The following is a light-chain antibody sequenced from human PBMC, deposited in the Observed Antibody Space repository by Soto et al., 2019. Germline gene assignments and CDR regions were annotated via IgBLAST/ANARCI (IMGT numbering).Light chain of an antibody. CDR2: GAS. J-gene: IGKJ5*01. V-gene: IGKV3-20*01. CDR3: QQYGSSPPIT. CDR1: QSVSSSY. Sequence: EIVFTQSPGTLSLSPGERATLSCRASQSVSSSYLAWYQHKPGQAPRLLIYGASSRATGIPDRFSGSGSGTEFTLPISRLEHEDFAVYYCQQYGSSPPITFGQGTRLEIK.